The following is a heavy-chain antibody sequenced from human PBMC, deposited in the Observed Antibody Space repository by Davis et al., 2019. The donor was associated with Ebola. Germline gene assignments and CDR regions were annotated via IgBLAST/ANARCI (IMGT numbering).Heavy chain of an antibody. V-gene: IGHV4-34*01. D-gene: IGHD3-16*01. CDR1: GGSFSGYY. CDR2: INHSGST. CDR3: ASWGVHAWGGGMDV. J-gene: IGHJ6*02. Sequence: GSLRLSCAVYGGSFSGYYWSWIRQPPGKGLEWIGEINHSGSTNYNPSLKSRVTISVDTSKNQFSLKLSSVTAADTAVYYCASWGVHAWGGGMDVWGQGTTVTVSS.